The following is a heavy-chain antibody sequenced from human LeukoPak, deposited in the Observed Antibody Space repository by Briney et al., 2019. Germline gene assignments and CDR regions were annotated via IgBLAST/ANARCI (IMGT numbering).Heavy chain of an antibody. CDR1: GFTFSSYS. J-gene: IGHJ4*02. Sequence: GGSLRLSCAASGFTFSSYSMHWVRQAPGKGLEWVAVIWYDGSNKYYADSVKGRFTISRDNSKNTLYLQMNSLRAEDTAVYYCARDMVGRYSSSSYTLDYWGQGTLVTVSS. V-gene: IGHV3-33*08. CDR2: IWYDGSNK. D-gene: IGHD6-13*01. CDR3: ARDMVGRYSSSSYTLDY.